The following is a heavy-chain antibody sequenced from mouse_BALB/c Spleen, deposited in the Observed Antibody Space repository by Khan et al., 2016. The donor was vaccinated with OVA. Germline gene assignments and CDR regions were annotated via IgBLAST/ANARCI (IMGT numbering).Heavy chain of an antibody. V-gene: IGHV1-5*01. J-gene: IGHJ2*01. CDR2: IYPGNSET. Sequence: VQLKQSGTVLARPGASVKMSCKASGYSFTSYWMHWVQQRPGQGLEWIGAIYPGNSETRYNQKFRGKAKLTTVTSASTAYMELSSLTNADSAVYYCTRSYDSYYFDYRGQGTTLTVSS. D-gene: IGHD2-4*01. CDR1: GYSFTSYW. CDR3: TRSYDSYYFDY.